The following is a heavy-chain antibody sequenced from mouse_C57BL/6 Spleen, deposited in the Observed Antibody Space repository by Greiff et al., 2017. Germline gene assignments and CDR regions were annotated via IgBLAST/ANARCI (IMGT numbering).Heavy chain of an antibody. J-gene: IGHJ2*01. V-gene: IGHV14-2*01. D-gene: IGHD1-1*02. Sequence: EVKVEESGAELVKPGASVKLSCTASGFNIKDYYMHWVKRRTEQGLEWIGRIDPEDGETKYAPKFQGKATITADASSNTAYLQLSSLTSEDTAVYYCASEGTMVFDYWGQGTTLTVSS. CDR3: ASEGTMVFDY. CDR2: IDPEDGET. CDR1: GFNIKDYY.